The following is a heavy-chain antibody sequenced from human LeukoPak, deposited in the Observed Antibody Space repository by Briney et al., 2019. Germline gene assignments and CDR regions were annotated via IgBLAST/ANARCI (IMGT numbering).Heavy chain of an antibody. CDR1: GFTFSSYA. D-gene: IGHD5-24*01. J-gene: IGHJ4*02. Sequence: GGSLRLSCAASGFTFSSYAMSWVRQAPGKGLEWVSAISGSGGSTYYADSVKGRFTISRDNSKNTLYLQMNSLRAEDTAVYYCAKDPSGNLWDGYTYYFDYWGQGTLVTVSS. CDR2: ISGSGGST. CDR3: AKDPSGNLWDGYTYYFDY. V-gene: IGHV3-23*01.